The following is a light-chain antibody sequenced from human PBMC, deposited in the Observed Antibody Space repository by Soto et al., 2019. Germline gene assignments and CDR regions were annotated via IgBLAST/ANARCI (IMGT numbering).Light chain of an antibody. J-gene: IGKJ3*01. V-gene: IGKV3-11*01. CDR1: QSVSSY. Sequence: EIVLTQSPATLSLSPGERATLSCRASQSVSSYLAWYQQKPGQAPRLLIYDASNRATGIPARISGSGSGTDFPLTISSLEPEDFAVYYCQQHSHWPPLFTFGPGTKVDIK. CDR3: QQHSHWPPLFT. CDR2: DAS.